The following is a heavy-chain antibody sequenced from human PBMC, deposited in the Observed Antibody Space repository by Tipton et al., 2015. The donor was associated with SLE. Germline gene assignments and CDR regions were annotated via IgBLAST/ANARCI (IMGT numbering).Heavy chain of an antibody. J-gene: IGHJ4*02. Sequence: QLVQSGGEVKKPGASVKVSCKASGYTFNSYSISWARQAPGQGLEWMGWISGYNGNTNYAQKFQGRVTMTTDTSTSTAYLELRSLRPDDTAVYFCARGAPGGSYWGQGTLVTVSS. V-gene: IGHV1-18*01. D-gene: IGHD2-15*01. CDR1: GYTFNSYS. CDR3: ARGAPGGSY. CDR2: ISGYNGNT.